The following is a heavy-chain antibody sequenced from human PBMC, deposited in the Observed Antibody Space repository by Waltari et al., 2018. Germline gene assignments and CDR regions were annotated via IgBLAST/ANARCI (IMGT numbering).Heavy chain of an antibody. CDR2: ISGSGGST. D-gene: IGHD6-19*01. V-gene: IGHV3-23*04. Sequence: EVQLVESGGGLVQPGGSLILSCAASGFTFSSYAMRWVRQAPWKGLEWVSAISGSGGSTYYADSVKGRFTISRDNSKNTLYLQMNSLRAEDTAVYYCAKVDSSGWSIDYWGQGTLVTVSS. CDR1: GFTFSSYA. CDR3: AKVDSSGWSIDY. J-gene: IGHJ4*02.